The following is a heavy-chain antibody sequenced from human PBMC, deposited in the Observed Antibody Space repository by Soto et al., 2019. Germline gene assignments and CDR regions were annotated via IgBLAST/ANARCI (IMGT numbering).Heavy chain of an antibody. J-gene: IGHJ6*02. D-gene: IGHD6-13*01. V-gene: IGHV3-33*01. Sequence: GGSLRLSCAASGFTFSSYGMHWVRQAPGKGLEWVAVIWYDGSNKYYADSVKGRFTISRDNSKNTLYLQMNSLRAEDTAVYYCARDKSDIAAAGTRHYYYGMDVWGQGTTVTVSS. CDR2: IWYDGSNK. CDR1: GFTFSSYG. CDR3: ARDKSDIAAAGTRHYYYGMDV.